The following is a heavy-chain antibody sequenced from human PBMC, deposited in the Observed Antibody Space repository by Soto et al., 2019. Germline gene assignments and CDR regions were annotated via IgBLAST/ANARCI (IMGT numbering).Heavy chain of an antibody. Sequence: EVQLLESGGGLVQPGGSLRLSCAVSEFTFSNYAMSWVRQAPGKGLEWVSAISYGGGTTYYADSVKGRFTISRDNSKNTLYLQMNSLRAEDTAVYYCAKNPGYYYDSTGYHFDYWGQGTLVTVSS. D-gene: IGHD3-22*01. CDR3: AKNPGYYYDSTGYHFDY. V-gene: IGHV3-23*01. J-gene: IGHJ4*02. CDR1: EFTFSNYA. CDR2: ISYGGGTT.